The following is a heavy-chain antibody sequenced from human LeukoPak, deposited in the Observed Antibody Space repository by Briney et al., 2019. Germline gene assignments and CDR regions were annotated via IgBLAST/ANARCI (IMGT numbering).Heavy chain of an antibody. CDR1: GFTFSSYE. Sequence: PGGSLRLSCAASGFTFSSYEMNWARQAPGKGLEWVSYISSSGSTIYYADSVKGRFTISRDNAKNSLYLQMNSLRAEDTAVYYCARGSVYYYDSSGHWGYWGQGTLVTVSS. D-gene: IGHD3-22*01. CDR2: ISSSGSTI. J-gene: IGHJ4*02. V-gene: IGHV3-48*03. CDR3: ARGSVYYYDSSGHWGY.